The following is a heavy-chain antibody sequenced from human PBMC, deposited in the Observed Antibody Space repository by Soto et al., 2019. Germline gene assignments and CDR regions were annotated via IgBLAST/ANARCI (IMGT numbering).Heavy chain of an antibody. J-gene: IGHJ4*02. Sequence: SVKVSCNASGGTFSSYAISWVRQAPGQGLEWMGGIIPIFGTANYAQKFQGRVTITADKSTSTAYMELSSLRSEDTAVYYCFRSYCSSTSCYTSDFDYWGQGTLVTVSS. CDR1: GGTFSSYA. CDR2: IIPIFGTA. D-gene: IGHD2-2*02. V-gene: IGHV1-69*06. CDR3: FRSYCSSTSCYTSDFDY.